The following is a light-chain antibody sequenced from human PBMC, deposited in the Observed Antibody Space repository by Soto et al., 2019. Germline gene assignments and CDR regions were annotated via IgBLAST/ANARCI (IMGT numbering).Light chain of an antibody. CDR2: SNN. CDR3: AAWEDRLNAYV. V-gene: IGLV1-44*01. J-gene: IGLJ1*01. CDR1: SSNIGSNT. Sequence: QSVLTKPPSASGTPGQWVTISCSGSSSNIGSNTVNLYQQLPGTAPKLLICSNNQRPSGVPDRFCVSKSGTSAPLAISGLQPEDEANYFCAAWEDRLNAYVVGTGPKVTV.